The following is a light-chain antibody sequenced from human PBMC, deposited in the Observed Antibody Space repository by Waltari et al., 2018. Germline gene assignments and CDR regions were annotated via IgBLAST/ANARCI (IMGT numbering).Light chain of an antibody. V-gene: IGKV2-28*01. CDR2: LGS. CDR3: MQALQTPRT. J-gene: IGKJ1*01. Sequence: DIVMTQSPLSLPVTPGEPASISCRSSQSLLHSNGYNYLDWYLQKPGQSPQLLIYLGSNRASGVPDRFSGSGAGTDFKLKINRVEAEDVGVYYCMQALQTPRTFGQGTKVEIK. CDR1: QSLLHSNGYNY.